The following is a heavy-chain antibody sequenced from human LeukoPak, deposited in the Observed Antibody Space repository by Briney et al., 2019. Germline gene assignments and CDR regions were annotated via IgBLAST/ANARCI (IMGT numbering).Heavy chain of an antibody. V-gene: IGHV3-49*03. Sequence: GGSLRLSCTASGFTFGDYALSWFRQAPGKGLEWVGFIRSKAYGGTTEYAASVKGRFTISRDDSKSIAYLQMNSLKIEDTAVYYCTRDRVDIVATTIYYYYYMDVWGKGTTVTVSS. CDR1: GFTFGDYA. CDR2: IRSKAYGGTT. CDR3: TRDRVDIVATTIYYYYYMDV. J-gene: IGHJ6*03. D-gene: IGHD5-12*01.